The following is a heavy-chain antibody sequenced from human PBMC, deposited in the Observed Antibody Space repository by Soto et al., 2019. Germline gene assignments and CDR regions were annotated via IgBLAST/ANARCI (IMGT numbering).Heavy chain of an antibody. CDR1: GYTFANYA. J-gene: IGHJ6*04. CDR2: INAGNGNT. D-gene: IGHD2-21*01. CDR3: ARDLSGCGLTNGHFGVDV. Sequence: QVRLVQSGTEVKKPGASVMVSCKASGYTFANYAIHWVRQAPGQDFEWMGWINAGNGNTRNSQKFQGRVTFTRDTSATTAHMEVGSLRFEATAVYYCARDLSGCGLTNGHFGVDVWGKGTKVIVSS. V-gene: IGHV1-3*01.